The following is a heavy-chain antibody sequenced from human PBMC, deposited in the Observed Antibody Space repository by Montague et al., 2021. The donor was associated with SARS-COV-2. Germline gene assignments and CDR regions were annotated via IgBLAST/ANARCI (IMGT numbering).Heavy chain of an antibody. Sequence: PALGKPTQTLTLTCTFSGFSLSSSGVGVGWFLQPPGKAPEWLALIYWDADTRYSPPLKSRLTVTAGTSKNQVVLTLTNMDTVDTATYFCAHIRRMYYFDDWGQGTMVTVSS. CDR2: IYWDADT. J-gene: IGHJ4*02. CDR1: GFSLSSSGVG. D-gene: IGHD2/OR15-2a*01. V-gene: IGHV2-5*02. CDR3: AHIRRMYYFDD.